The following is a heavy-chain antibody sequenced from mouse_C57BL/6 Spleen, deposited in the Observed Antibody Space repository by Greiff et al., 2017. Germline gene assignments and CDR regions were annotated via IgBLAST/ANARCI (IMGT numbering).Heavy chain of an antibody. D-gene: IGHD3-2*02. CDR3: ARSASSGSLHYYAMDY. Sequence: VQLQQSGAELMKPGASVKLSCKATGYTFTGYWIEWVKQRPGHGLEWIGAILPGSGSTNYNEKFKGKATFTADTSSNTAYMQLSSLTTEDSAIYYCARSASSGSLHYYAMDYWGQGTSVTVSS. CDR2: ILPGSGST. J-gene: IGHJ4*01. V-gene: IGHV1-9*01. CDR1: GYTFTGYW.